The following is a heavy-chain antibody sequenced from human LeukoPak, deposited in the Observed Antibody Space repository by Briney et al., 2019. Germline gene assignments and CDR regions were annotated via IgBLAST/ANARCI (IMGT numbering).Heavy chain of an antibody. CDR3: ARDSDTQFYDY. V-gene: IGHV3-7*01. D-gene: IGHD2-2*02. CDR1: GFTFSSYA. Sequence: GGSLRLSCAASGFTFSSYAMHWVRQAPGKGLEWVANIKQDGSEKYYVDSVKGRFTISRDNAKNSLYLQMNSLRAEDTAVYYCARDSDTQFYDYWGQGTLVTVSS. J-gene: IGHJ4*02. CDR2: IKQDGSEK.